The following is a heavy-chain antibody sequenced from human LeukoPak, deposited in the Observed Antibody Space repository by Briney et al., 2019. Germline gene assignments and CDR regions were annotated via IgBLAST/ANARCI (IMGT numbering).Heavy chain of an antibody. CDR2: INHSGST. Sequence: SETLSLTCAVYGGSFSGYYWSWIRQPPGKGLEWIGEINHSGSTNYNPSLKSRVTISVDTSKDQFSLKLSSVTAADTAVYYCARGAFIAAAGTELDYWGQGTLVTVPS. CDR1: GGSFSGYY. J-gene: IGHJ4*02. CDR3: ARGAFIAAAGTELDY. V-gene: IGHV4-34*01. D-gene: IGHD6-13*01.